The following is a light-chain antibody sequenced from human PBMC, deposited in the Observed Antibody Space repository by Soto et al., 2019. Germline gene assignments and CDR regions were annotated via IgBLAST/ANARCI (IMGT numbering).Light chain of an antibody. Sequence: IVRTQSPAPLSVSPGARSTLSCRASQSVSSNLAWYQQKPGQAPRLLIYGASSRATGIPDRFSGSGSETDYTLTISSLQSEDFAVYYCQQRYSWPVTFGQGTRLDIK. V-gene: IGKV3D-15*01. CDR3: QQRYSWPVT. CDR1: QSVSSN. CDR2: GAS. J-gene: IGKJ5*01.